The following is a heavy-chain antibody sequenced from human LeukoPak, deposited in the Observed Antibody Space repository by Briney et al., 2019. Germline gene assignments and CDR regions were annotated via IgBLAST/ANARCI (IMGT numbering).Heavy chain of an antibody. CDR1: GVSVGSSPYY. CDR3: ARVGDYSSSWYDLLYFDS. Sequence: SETLSLTCTVSGVSVGSSPYYWAWVRQPPGRELDWIVSVSYSGRPSYTPSLESRVTISVDTSKNPFFLKFNSVTAADTAVYYCARVGDYSSSWYDLLYFDSWGPGTLVTVSS. CDR2: VSYSGRP. D-gene: IGHD6-13*01. J-gene: IGHJ4*02. V-gene: IGHV4-39*07.